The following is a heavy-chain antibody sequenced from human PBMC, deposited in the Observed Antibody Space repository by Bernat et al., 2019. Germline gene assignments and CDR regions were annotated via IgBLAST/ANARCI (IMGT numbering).Heavy chain of an antibody. CDR2: ISSSGSTI. CDR3: ARGDDYIWGSYRLPGSFDY. Sequence: EVQLVESGGGLVQPGGSLRLSCAASGFTFSSYEMNWVRQAPGKGLEWVSYISSSGSTIYYADSVKGRFTISRDNAKNSLYLQMNSLRAEDTAVYYCARGDDYIWGSYRLPGSFDYWGQGTLVTVSS. CDR1: GFTFSSYE. D-gene: IGHD3-16*02. V-gene: IGHV3-48*03. J-gene: IGHJ4*02.